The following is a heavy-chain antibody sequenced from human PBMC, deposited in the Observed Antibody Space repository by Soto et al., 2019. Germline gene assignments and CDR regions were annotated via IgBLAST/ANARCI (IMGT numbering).Heavy chain of an antibody. Sequence: ASVKVSCKASGGTFSSYAISWVRQAPGQGLEWMGGIIPIFGTANYAQKFQGRVTTTADESTSTAYMELSSLRSEDTAVYYCASGYGGKSLSQNKNWFDPWGQGTLVTVSS. CDR3: ASGYGGKSLSQNKNWFDP. CDR2: IIPIFGTA. J-gene: IGHJ5*02. D-gene: IGHD2-15*01. CDR1: GGTFSSYA. V-gene: IGHV1-69*13.